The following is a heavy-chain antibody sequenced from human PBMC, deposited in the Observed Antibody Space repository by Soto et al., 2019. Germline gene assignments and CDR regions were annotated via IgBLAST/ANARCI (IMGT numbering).Heavy chain of an antibody. CDR3: AKEDDAWTNGHFDI. CDR1: GFTFSSYD. J-gene: IGHJ3*02. D-gene: IGHD2-8*01. CDR2: ISGSGGST. Sequence: PGGSLRLSCAASGFTFSSYDMSWVRQAPGKGLEWVSAISGSGGSTYYADSVKGRFTISRDNSKNTLYVQMNSLRAEDTAIYYCAKEDDAWTNGHFDIWGQGTMVTVS. V-gene: IGHV3-23*01.